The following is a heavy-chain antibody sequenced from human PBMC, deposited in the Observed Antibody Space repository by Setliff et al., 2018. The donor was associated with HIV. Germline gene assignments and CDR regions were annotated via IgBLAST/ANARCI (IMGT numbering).Heavy chain of an antibody. CDR2: IKQDGSEK. CDR3: TKDHLSGWASDC. Sequence: GGSLRLSCAASGFTFSSYWMSWVRQAPGKGLEWVANIKQDGSEKYYVDSVKGRFTISRDNAKNSVYLQMNSLRVEDTAMYYCTKDHLSGWASDCWGQGTLVTVSS. CDR1: GFTFSSYW. J-gene: IGHJ4*02. V-gene: IGHV3-7*01. D-gene: IGHD6-19*01.